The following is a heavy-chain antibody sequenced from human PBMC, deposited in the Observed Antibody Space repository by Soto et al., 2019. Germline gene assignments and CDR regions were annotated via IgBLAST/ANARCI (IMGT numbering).Heavy chain of an antibody. Sequence: KTSETLSLTCTVSGGSISSYYWSWIRQPPGKGLEWIGYIYYSGSTNYNPSLKSRVTISVDTSKNQFSLKLSSVTAADTAVYYCARENYWFDPWGQGTLVTVSS. V-gene: IGHV4-59*01. CDR2: IYYSGST. J-gene: IGHJ5*02. D-gene: IGHD1-7*01. CDR3: ARENYWFDP. CDR1: GGSISSYY.